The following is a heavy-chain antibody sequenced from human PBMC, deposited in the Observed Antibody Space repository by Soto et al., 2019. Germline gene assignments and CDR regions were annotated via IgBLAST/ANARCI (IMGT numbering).Heavy chain of an antibody. CDR2: SIPIFGTA. J-gene: IGHJ6*02. CDR1: GWTFNNYP. CDR3: ARGRGYSGHHNYHYFDMDV. Sequence: SVKVSCKACGWTFNNYPITWVGQAGGQGREWMGGSIPIFGTANYAQKFQGRVTISVDESTSTAYTELSSLRSEDTAVYYCARGRGYSGHHNYHYFDMDVRDQQNTVPVSS. D-gene: IGHD5-12*01. V-gene: IGHV1-69*13.